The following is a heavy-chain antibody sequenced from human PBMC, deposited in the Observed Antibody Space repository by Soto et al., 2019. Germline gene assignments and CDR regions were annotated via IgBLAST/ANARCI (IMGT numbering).Heavy chain of an antibody. D-gene: IGHD3-22*01. J-gene: IGHJ5*02. Sequence: GXSVEVSFRASGGAFSSYAISWVRQAPGQGLEWMGGIIPIFGTANYAQKFQGRVTITADKSTSTAYMELSSLRSEDTAVYYCARDANPYYYDSSGYWAYNWFDPWGQGTLVTVSS. CDR3: ARDANPYYYDSSGYWAYNWFDP. CDR1: GGAFSSYA. V-gene: IGHV1-69*06. CDR2: IIPIFGTA.